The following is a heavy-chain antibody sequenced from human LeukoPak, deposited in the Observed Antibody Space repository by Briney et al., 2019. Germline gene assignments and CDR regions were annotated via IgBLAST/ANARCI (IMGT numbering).Heavy chain of an antibody. J-gene: IGHJ4*02. V-gene: IGHV3-30*18. CDR1: GFSFSSYG. D-gene: IGHD5-18*01. CDR2: MSNDGSKE. CDR3: AKPHGYSFTYYFDY. Sequence: GGSLRLSCAASGFSFSSYGMHWVRQAPGKGLEWVAVMSNDGSKEYYADSVKGRFTISRDNSKNTLYLQMNSLRAEDAAVYYCAKPHGYSFTYYFDYWGQGTLVTVSS.